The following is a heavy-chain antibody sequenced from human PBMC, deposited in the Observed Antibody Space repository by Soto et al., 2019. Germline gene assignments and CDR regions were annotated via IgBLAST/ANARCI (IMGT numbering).Heavy chain of an antibody. CDR1: GFTFSDYY. V-gene: IGHV3-11*01. J-gene: IGHJ4*02. D-gene: IGHD3-22*01. CDR2: ISSSGSTI. Sequence: PGGSLRLSCAASGFTFSDYYMSWIRQAPGKGLEWVSYISSSGSTIYYADSVKGRFTISRDNAKNSLYLQMNSLRAEDTAVYYCARVRITMIVVVITTGDYYFDYWGQGTLVTVSS. CDR3: ARVRITMIVVVITTGDYYFDY.